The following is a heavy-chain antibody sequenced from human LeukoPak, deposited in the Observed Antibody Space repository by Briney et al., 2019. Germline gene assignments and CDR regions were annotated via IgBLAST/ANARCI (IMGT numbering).Heavy chain of an antibody. D-gene: IGHD1-26*01. J-gene: IGHJ4*02. CDR1: GGSISSSSYY. CDR3: ARAPSGSYHFDY. CDR2: IYYSGST. V-gene: IGHV4-39*07. Sequence: SETLSLTCTVSGGSISSSSYYWGWIRQPPGKGLEWIGSIYYSGSTYYNPSLKSRVTISVDTSKNQFSLKLSSVTAADTAVYYCARAPSGSYHFDYWGQGTLVTVSS.